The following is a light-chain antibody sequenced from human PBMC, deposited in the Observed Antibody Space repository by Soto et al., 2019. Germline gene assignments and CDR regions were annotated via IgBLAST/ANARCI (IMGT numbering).Light chain of an antibody. V-gene: IGKV3-11*01. CDR3: QQRSNWPIT. J-gene: IGKJ5*01. CDR2: DAS. Sequence: EIVMTHSPATLSLSKGERATLSCRASQSVSRYLAWYQQKPGQAPRLLIYDASNRATGIPARFSGSGSGTVFTLTISRLEPEDFAVYYCQQRSNWPITFGQGTRLEIK. CDR1: QSVSRY.